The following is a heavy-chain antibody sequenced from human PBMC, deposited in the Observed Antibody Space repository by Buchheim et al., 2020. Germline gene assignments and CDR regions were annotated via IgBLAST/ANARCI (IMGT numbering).Heavy chain of an antibody. D-gene: IGHD3-10*01. CDR1: GFTFSGAW. J-gene: IGHJ4*02. CDR2: IKSKADGETT. CDR3: NADVPVRGGGEFDY. V-gene: IGHV3-15*01. Sequence: EVQLVESGGGFVKPGESLRLSCAASGFTFSGAWMTWVRQAPGKGLEYIGRIKSKADGETTEYTAPVKGRFTISRDDSINTLYLQMNSLKTDDTAVYYCNADVPVRGGGEFDYWGQGTL.